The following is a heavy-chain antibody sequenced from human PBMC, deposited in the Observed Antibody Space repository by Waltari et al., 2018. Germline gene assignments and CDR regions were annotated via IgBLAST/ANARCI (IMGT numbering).Heavy chain of an antibody. J-gene: IGHJ3*02. CDR3: ARLGYCSSTSCYTTFFDAFDI. D-gene: IGHD2-2*02. CDR1: GGSIDSDTYY. CDR2: CYYGGST. Sequence: QLQLQESGPGLVKPSETLSLTCSVSGGSIDSDTYYWGWIRQPPGKGLEWSGSCYYGGSTYYNPSLKSRVPISVPTSKSQFSLNLTSVTAADTALYFCARLGYCSSTSCYTTFFDAFDIWGQGTMVTVSS. V-gene: IGHV4-39*07.